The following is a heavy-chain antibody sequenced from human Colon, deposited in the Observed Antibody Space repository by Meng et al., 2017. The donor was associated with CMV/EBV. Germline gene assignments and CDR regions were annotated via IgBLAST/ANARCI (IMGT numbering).Heavy chain of an antibody. J-gene: IGHJ4*02. D-gene: IGHD3-16*01. Sequence: QVQLVQSGAEVKKPGASVKVPCKASGYTFTDHYLHWVRQAPGQGLEWMGRIHPNTGATDYAQEFRGRVTMTRDTSINTAYLDLSWLRSDDTAVYYCASGAESGHQTLVSWGLGALVTVSS. CDR1: GYTFTDHY. V-gene: IGHV1-2*06. CDR2: IHPNTGAT. CDR3: ASGAESGHQTLVS.